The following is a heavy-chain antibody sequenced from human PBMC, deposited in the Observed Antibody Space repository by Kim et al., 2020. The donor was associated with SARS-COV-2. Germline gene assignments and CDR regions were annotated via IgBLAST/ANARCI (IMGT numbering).Heavy chain of an antibody. D-gene: IGHD6-19*01. CDR3: VRGGGWYLY. J-gene: IGHJ4*02. Sequence: SERYYADSGKGRFTIARDNAKKSLYLQMNSLRAEDTAVYYCVRGGGWYLYWGQRTLVTVST. V-gene: IGHV3-7*04. CDR2: SER.